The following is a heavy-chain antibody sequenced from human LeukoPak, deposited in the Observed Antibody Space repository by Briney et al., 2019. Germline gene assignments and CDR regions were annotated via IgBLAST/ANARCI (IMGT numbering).Heavy chain of an antibody. CDR1: GFTVSSNY. CDR2: IYSGGST. J-gene: IGHJ3*02. D-gene: IGHD1-26*01. CDR3: ARGGSYLSAFDI. Sequence: GGSLRLSCAASGFTVSSNYMSWVRQAPGKGLEWVSIIYSGGSTFYADSVKGRFTISGDNSKNTLYLQMNSLRAEDTAVYYCARGGSYLSAFDIWGQGTMVTVSS. V-gene: IGHV3-53*01.